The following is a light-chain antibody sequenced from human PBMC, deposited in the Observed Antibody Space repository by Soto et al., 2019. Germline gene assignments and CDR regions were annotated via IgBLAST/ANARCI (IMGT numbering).Light chain of an antibody. CDR3: SSYTSSSTPVV. J-gene: IGLJ2*01. Sequence: QSVLTQPASVSGSLGQSITISCTGTSSDVGGYNYVSWYQQHPGKAPKLMIYDVSNRPSGVSNRFSGSKSGNTASLTISGLQAEDEADYYCSSYTSSSTPVVFGGGTKVTVL. V-gene: IGLV2-14*01. CDR1: SSDVGGYNY. CDR2: DVS.